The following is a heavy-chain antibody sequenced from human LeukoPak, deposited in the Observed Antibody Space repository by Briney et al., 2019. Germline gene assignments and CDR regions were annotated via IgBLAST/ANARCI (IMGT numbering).Heavy chain of an antibody. J-gene: IGHJ3*02. Sequence: SETLSLTCTVSGGSISSGDYYWSWIRQPPGKGLEWIGYIYYSGSTCYNPSLKSRVTISVDTSKNQFSLKLSSVTAADTAVYYCASSYDSSADEAFDIWGQGTMVTVSS. CDR2: IYYSGST. CDR1: GGSISSGDYY. D-gene: IGHD3-22*01. CDR3: ASSYDSSADEAFDI. V-gene: IGHV4-30-4*01.